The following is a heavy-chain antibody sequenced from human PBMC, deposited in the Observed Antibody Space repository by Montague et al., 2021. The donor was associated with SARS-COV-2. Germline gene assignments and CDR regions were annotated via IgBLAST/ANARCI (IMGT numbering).Heavy chain of an antibody. V-gene: IGHV4-39*01. CDR3: ARLNFHITIFGVVSSRVFDY. J-gene: IGHJ4*02. Sequence: SETLSLTCTVSGGSISSSSNYWGWIRQPPGMGPEWIGNIYYSGSTYYNPSLKSRVTISVDTSKNQFSLKLSSVTAADTAVYYCARLNFHITIFGVVSSRVFDYWGQGTLVTVSS. CDR2: IYYSGST. CDR1: GGSISSSSNY. D-gene: IGHD3-3*01.